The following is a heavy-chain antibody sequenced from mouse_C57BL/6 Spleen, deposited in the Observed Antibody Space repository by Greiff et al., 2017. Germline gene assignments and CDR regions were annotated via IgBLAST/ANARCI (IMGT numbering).Heavy chain of an antibody. D-gene: IGHD1-1*01. J-gene: IGHJ2*01. CDR2: INPNNGGT. CDR3: AGWIITTVVATDYYFDY. V-gene: IGHV1-26*01. Sequence: EVQLQQSGPELVKPGASVKISCKASGYTFTDYYMNWVKQSHGKSLEWIGDINPNNGGTSYNQKFKGKATLTVDKSSSTAYMELRSLTSEDSAVYYWAGWIITTVVATDYYFDYWGQGTTLTVSS. CDR1: GYTFTDYY.